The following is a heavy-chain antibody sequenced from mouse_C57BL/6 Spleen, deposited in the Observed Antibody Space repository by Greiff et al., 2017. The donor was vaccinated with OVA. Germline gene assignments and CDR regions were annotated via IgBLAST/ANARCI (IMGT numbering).Heavy chain of an antibody. Sequence: VQLLQSGAELVRPGTSVKVSCKASGYAFTNYLIEWVKQRPGQGLEWIGVINPGSGGTYYNEKFKGKATLTADKSSSTAYMQLSSLTSEDSAVYFCARKAYGSSWDYFDCWGQGPTLTVSS. V-gene: IGHV1-54*01. CDR2: INPGSGGT. J-gene: IGHJ2*01. CDR3: ARKAYGSSWDYFDC. D-gene: IGHD1-1*01. CDR1: GYAFTNYL.